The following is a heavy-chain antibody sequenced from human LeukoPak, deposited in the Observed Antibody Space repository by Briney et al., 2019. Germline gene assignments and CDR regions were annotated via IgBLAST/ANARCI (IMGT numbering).Heavy chain of an antibody. CDR2: IYTAGGT. J-gene: IGHJ3*02. CDR1: GGSVSSGSYY. CDR3: ARTSYLNTEYAFDI. Sequence: SETLSLTCIVSGGSVSSGSYYWSWIRQAAGKGLEWIGRIYTAGGTSYNSSLQSRVSMSINTSTNQFSLNLISVTAADTAVYYCARTSYLNTEYAFDIWGQGTMVTVSS. V-gene: IGHV4-61*02. D-gene: IGHD2/OR15-2a*01.